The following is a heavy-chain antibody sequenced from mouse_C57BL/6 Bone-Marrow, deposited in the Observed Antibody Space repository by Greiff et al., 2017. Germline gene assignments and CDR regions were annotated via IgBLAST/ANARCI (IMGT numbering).Heavy chain of an antibody. D-gene: IGHD1-1*01. CDR1: GYTFTSYW. CDR3: ARGEIYYCGSYWFAY. J-gene: IGHJ3*01. V-gene: IGHV1-55*01. CDR2: IYPGSGST. Sequence: VQLQQPGAELVKPGASVKMSCKASGYTFTSYWITWVKQRPGQGLEWIGDIYPGSGSTNYNEKFKSKATLTVDTSSSTANMQLSSLTSEVSAVYYCARGEIYYCGSYWFAYWGQGTLVTVSA.